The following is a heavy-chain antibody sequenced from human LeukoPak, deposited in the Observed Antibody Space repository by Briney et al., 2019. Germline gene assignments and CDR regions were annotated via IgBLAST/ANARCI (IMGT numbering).Heavy chain of an antibody. J-gene: IGHJ4*02. CDR1: GGTFSSYA. CDR2: IIPIFGTA. V-gene: IGHV1-69*01. Sequence: SVKVSCKASGGTFSSYAISWVRQPPGQGLEWMGGIIPIFGTANYAQKFQGRVTITADESTSTAYMELSSLRSEETAVYYCAREGAVGDILTGYFDYWGQGTLVTVSS. CDR3: AREGAVGDILTGYFDY. D-gene: IGHD3-9*01.